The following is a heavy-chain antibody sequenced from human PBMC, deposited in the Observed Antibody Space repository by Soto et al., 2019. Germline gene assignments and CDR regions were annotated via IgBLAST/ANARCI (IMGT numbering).Heavy chain of an antibody. V-gene: IGHV3-21*01. CDR1: GFTFSSYS. CDR2: ISSSSSYI. D-gene: IGHD2-15*01. J-gene: IGHJ4*02. CDR3: ARDGLPPPDGIDCSGGSCSDDFDY. Sequence: GGSLRLSCAASGFTFSSYSMNWVRQAPGKGLEWVSSISSSSSYIYYADSVKGRFTISRDNPKNSLYLQMNSLRAEDTTVYYCARDGLPPPDGIDCSGGSCSDDFDYWGQGTLVTVSS.